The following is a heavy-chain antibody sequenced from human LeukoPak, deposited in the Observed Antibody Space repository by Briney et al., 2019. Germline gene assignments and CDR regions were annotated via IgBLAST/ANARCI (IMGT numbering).Heavy chain of an antibody. CDR3: ARDRSGWHYLGAFDI. CDR1: GFSFYNLA. V-gene: IGHV3-7*01. CDR2: IKQDGSEK. J-gene: IGHJ3*02. Sequence: GGSLRLSCATSGFSFYNLAFHWVRQAPGKGLEWVANIKQDGSEKYYVDSVKGRFTISRENAENSLYLQMNNLRAEDTAVYYCARDRSGWHYLGAFDIRGQGTMVTVSS. D-gene: IGHD6-19*01.